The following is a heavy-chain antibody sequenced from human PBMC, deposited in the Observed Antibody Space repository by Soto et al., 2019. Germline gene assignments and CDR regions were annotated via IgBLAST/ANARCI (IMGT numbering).Heavy chain of an antibody. V-gene: IGHV4-31*03. Sequence: PSETLSLTCTVSGGSISSGGYYWSWIRQHPGKGLEWIGYTYYSGSTYYNPSLKSRVTISVDTSKNQFSLKLSSVTAADTAVYYCARGSNYYDSSGYPYYFDYWGQGTLVTVSS. D-gene: IGHD3-22*01. J-gene: IGHJ4*02. CDR2: TYYSGST. CDR3: ARGSNYYDSSGYPYYFDY. CDR1: GGSISSGGYY.